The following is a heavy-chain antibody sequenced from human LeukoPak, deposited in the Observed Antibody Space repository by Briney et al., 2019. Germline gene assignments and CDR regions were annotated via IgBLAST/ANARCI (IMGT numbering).Heavy chain of an antibody. V-gene: IGHV1-2*02. CDR2: VNPNDGGT. J-gene: IGHJ1*01. Sequence: ASVKVSCKASGYTFTGYYIHWVRQAPGQGLEWIGWVNPNDGGTNYAQKFQGRVTMTWDTSITTAYMELSSLTSDDTAVYYCARDLDSSWTGYFQPWGQGTLVTVSS. D-gene: IGHD6-13*01. CDR3: ARDLDSSWTGYFQP. CDR1: GYTFTGYY.